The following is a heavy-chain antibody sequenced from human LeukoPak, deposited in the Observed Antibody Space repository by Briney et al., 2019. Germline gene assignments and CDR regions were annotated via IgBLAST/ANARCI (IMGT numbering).Heavy chain of an antibody. CDR2: IWPDGNKK. J-gene: IGHJ3*02. V-gene: IGHV3-33*06. CDR3: AKEGGPSDAFDI. CDR1: GFIFSHYG. Sequence: PGGSLRLSCATSGFIFSHYGFHWVRQAPGKGLEWVAVIWPDGNKKYYADSVKGRFTVSRDNSKNTLYLQMNSLRAEDTAVYYCAKEGGPSDAFDIWDQGTMVTVSS.